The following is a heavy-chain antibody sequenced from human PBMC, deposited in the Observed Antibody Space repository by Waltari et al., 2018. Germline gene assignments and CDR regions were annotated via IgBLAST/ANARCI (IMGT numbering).Heavy chain of an antibody. J-gene: IGHJ4*02. D-gene: IGHD4-17*01. CDR2: IYTSGST. V-gene: IGHV4-61*02. CDR3: ALYGDYLQGYFDY. Sequence: QVQLQESGPGLVKPSQTLSLTCPVSGGSISSGSYYWSWTRQPAGKGLEWIGRIYTSGSTNYNPSLKSRVTISVDTSKNQFSLKLSSVTAADTAVYYCALYGDYLQGYFDYWGQGTLVTVSS. CDR1: GGSISSGSYY.